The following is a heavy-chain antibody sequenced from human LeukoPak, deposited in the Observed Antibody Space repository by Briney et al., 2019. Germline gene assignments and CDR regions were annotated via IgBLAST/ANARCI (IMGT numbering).Heavy chain of an antibody. CDR3: ARDRKGALNYGMDV. J-gene: IGHJ6*02. CDR2: ISYDGSNK. CDR1: GFTFSSYA. Sequence: GRSLRLSCAASGFTFSSYAMHWVRQAPGKGLEWVAVISYDGSNKYYADSVKGRFTISRDNSKNTLYLQMNSLRAEDTAVYYCARDRKGALNYGMDVWGQGTTVIVSS. V-gene: IGHV3-30*04.